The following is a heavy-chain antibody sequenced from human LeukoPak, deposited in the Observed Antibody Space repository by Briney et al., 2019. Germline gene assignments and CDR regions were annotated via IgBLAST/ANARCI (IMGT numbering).Heavy chain of an antibody. D-gene: IGHD6-6*01. V-gene: IGHV3-7*01. CDR2: IKQDGSEQ. J-gene: IGHJ4*02. Sequence: PGGSLRLSCVASGFTFSSYWMSWVRQAPGKGLEWVANIKQDGSEQYYVDSVKGRFTISRDNAKNSLYLQMNSLRAEDTAVYYCARAIAYSSSAEYFFDYWGQGILVTVSS. CDR3: ARAIAYSSSAEYFFDY. CDR1: GFTFSSYW.